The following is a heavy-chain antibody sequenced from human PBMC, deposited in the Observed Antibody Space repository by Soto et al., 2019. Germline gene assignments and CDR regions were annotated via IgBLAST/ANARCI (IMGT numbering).Heavy chain of an antibody. Sequence: PSETLSLTCTVSGGSISSGVYYWSWIRQPPGKGLEWIGEINHSGSTNYNPSLKSRVTISVDTSKNQFSLKLSSVTAADTAVYYCARESTITTIFGVVIYGWFDPWGQGTLVTVSS. CDR3: ARESTITTIFGVVIYGWFDP. CDR2: INHSGST. V-gene: IGHV4-39*07. D-gene: IGHD3-3*01. J-gene: IGHJ5*02. CDR1: GGSISSGVYY.